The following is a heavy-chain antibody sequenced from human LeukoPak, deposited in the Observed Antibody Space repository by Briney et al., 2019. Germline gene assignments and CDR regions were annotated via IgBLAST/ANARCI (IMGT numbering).Heavy chain of an antibody. CDR2: IYYSGST. J-gene: IGHJ4*02. D-gene: IGHD3-3*01. V-gene: IGHV4-59*08. Sequence: SETLSLTCTVSGGSISSYYWSWIRQPPGKGLEWIGYIYYSGSTNYNPSLKSRVTISVDTSKNQFSLKLSSVTAGDTAVYYCSRGLDFRSGYSFDYWGQGILVTVSS. CDR1: GGSISSYY. CDR3: SRGLDFRSGYSFDY.